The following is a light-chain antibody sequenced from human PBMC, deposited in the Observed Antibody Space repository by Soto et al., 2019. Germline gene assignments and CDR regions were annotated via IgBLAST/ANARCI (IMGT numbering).Light chain of an antibody. Sequence: DIQMTQSPSSLSASAGDRVTISCRASQSVGTSLNWYQHKPGRAPQLLIFAASNLQSGVSSRFSASGSRTYFTLTISSLQPEDFATYFCLQCYISPYTFGQGTKLEIK. CDR2: AAS. J-gene: IGKJ2*01. CDR1: QSVGTS. CDR3: LQCYISPYT. V-gene: IGKV1-39*01.